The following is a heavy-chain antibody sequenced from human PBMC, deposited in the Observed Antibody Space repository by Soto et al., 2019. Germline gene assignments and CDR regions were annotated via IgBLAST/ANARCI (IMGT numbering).Heavy chain of an antibody. D-gene: IGHD2-8*01. J-gene: IGHJ4*02. Sequence: GASVKVFCKASGGTFSSYGISWVRQAPGQGLEWMGWISAYNGNTNYAQKLQGRVTMTTDTSTSTAYMELRSLRSDDTAVYYCARAPPKYETRDDYWGQGTLVTVSS. CDR2: ISAYNGNT. CDR3: ARAPPKYETRDDY. V-gene: IGHV1-18*01. CDR1: GGTFSSYG.